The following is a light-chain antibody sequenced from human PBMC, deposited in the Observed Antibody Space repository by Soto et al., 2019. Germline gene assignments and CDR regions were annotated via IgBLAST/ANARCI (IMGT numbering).Light chain of an antibody. CDR1: QSIRSY. CDR2: AAS. Sequence: DIQMTQSPSSLSASVGDSVTITCRASQSIRSYLNWYQQKPGKAPKLLIYAASSLQSGVPSRFSGSGSGTDFTLTISSLQPEDFANYYCQQSYSTPYTFGQGTKLEIK. V-gene: IGKV1-39*01. J-gene: IGKJ2*01. CDR3: QQSYSTPYT.